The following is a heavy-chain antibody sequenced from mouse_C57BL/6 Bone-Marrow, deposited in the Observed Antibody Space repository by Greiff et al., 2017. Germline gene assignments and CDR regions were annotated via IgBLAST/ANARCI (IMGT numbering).Heavy chain of an antibody. V-gene: IGHV1-69*01. D-gene: IGHD2-4*01. Sequence: QVQLQQSGAELVMPGASVKLSCKASGYTFTSYWMHWVKQRPGQGLEWIGEIDPSDSYTNYNQKFKGKSTLTVDKSSSTAYMQLRSLTSEDSAVYYSAYDYDGNWYFDVWGTGTTVTVSS. CDR3: AYDYDGNWYFDV. CDR1: GYTFTSYW. CDR2: IDPSDSYT. J-gene: IGHJ1*03.